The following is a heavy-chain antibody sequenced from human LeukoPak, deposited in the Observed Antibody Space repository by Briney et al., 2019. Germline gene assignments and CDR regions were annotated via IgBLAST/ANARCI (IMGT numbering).Heavy chain of an antibody. CDR3: AKNPSGVDIAATEP. Sequence: GGSLRLSCAASGFTFSSNGMCWVRQAPGRGLDWVAFISYDGSNEYYADSVKGRFTISRDNSKNTLYLQMNSLRPEDTAVYYCAKNPSGVDIAATEPWGQGTLVTVPS. D-gene: IGHD6-13*01. CDR2: ISYDGSNE. J-gene: IGHJ5*02. CDR1: GFTFSSNG. V-gene: IGHV3-30*18.